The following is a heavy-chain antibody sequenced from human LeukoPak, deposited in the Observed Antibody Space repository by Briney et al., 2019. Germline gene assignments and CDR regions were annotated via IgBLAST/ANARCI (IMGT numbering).Heavy chain of an antibody. D-gene: IGHD1-26*01. CDR1: GYTFTSYG. CDR2: ISAYNGNT. CDR3: ARTPGVGATDWFDP. V-gene: IGHV1-18*01. J-gene: IGHJ5*02. Sequence: ASVKVSCKASGYTFTSYGISWVRQAPGQGLEWMGWISAYNGNTNYAQKLQGRVTMTTDTSPSTAYMELRSLRSDDTAVYYCARTPGVGATDWFDPWGQGTLVTVSS.